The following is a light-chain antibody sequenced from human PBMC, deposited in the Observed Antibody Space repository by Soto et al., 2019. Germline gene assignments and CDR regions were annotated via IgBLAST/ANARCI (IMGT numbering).Light chain of an antibody. V-gene: IGKV3-11*01. CDR3: QQRTTWPPA. Sequence: EIVLTQSPATLSLSPWERATLSCRASQSISTYLAWFQQKPGQAPRLLIYDASNRATGIPVRFSGSGSGTDFTLTISSLEPEDFAIYYCQQRTTWPPAFGQGTRLEIK. CDR2: DAS. CDR1: QSISTY. J-gene: IGKJ5*01.